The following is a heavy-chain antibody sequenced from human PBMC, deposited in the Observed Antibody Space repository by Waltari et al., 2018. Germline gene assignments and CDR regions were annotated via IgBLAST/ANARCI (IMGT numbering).Heavy chain of an antibody. CDR2: IIPMLGTA. D-gene: IGHD3-10*01. J-gene: IGHJ4*02. CDR1: GGTFGRSP. V-gene: IGHV1-69*06. Sequence: QVQLVQSGAEVKKPGSSVKVSCKASGGTFGRSPISWVRQAPGQGLEWMGGIIPMLGTARYTQKFQGRVTITADKSTSTAYMEVTSLRSEDTAVYYCATDRRIGGGFDFWGQGTLVTVSS. CDR3: ATDRRIGGGFDF.